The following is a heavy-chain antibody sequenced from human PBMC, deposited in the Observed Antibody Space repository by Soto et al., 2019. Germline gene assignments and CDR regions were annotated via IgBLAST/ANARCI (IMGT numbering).Heavy chain of an antibody. CDR2: IYDSGST. J-gene: IGHJ4*02. V-gene: IGHV4-59*08. Sequence: ETLSLTCTVSGGSISSSYWSWIRQPPGKGLEWIGYIYDSGSTYYNSSLKSRVTMSVDTSKNQFSLKLSSVTAADTAVYYCARQLTYWSQGTPVTVSS. CDR3: ARQLTY. CDR1: GGSISSSY. D-gene: IGHD1-1*01.